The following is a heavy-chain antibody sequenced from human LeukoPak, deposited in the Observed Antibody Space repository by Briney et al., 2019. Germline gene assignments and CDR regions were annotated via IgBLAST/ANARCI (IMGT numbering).Heavy chain of an antibody. CDR2: IYSGGST. CDR3: ARAGLYYDSSGQNYYGMDV. V-gene: IGHV3-66*01. Sequence: GGSLRLSCAASGFTVSSNYMSWVRQAPGKGLEWVSVIYSGGSTYYADSVKGRFTISRDNSKNTLYLQMNSLRAEDTAVYYCARAGLYYDSSGQNYYGMDVWGQGTTVTVSS. J-gene: IGHJ6*02. CDR1: GFTVSSNY. D-gene: IGHD3-22*01.